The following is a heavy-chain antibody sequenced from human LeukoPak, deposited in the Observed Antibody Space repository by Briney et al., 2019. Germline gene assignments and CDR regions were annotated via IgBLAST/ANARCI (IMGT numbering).Heavy chain of an antibody. CDR3: AKDRRGNAPRGAFDF. Sequence: GGSLRLSCAASGFTFSTYSMNWVRQAPGKGLEWVSYISSSSRTIYYADSVRGRFTISRDNSKHTLYLEMNSLRAEDTAVYYCAKDRRGNAPRGAFDFWGQGTMVTVSS. CDR2: ISSSSRTI. J-gene: IGHJ3*01. V-gene: IGHV3-48*01. CDR1: GFTFSTYS. D-gene: IGHD1-1*01.